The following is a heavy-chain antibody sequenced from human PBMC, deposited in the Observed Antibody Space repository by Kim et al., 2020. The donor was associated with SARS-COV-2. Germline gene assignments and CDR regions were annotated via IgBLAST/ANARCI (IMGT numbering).Heavy chain of an antibody. V-gene: IGHV1-2*04. Sequence: ASVKVSCKASGYTFTGYYMHWVRQAPGQGLEWMGWINPNSGGTNYAQKFQGWVTMTRDTSISTAYMELSRLRSDDTAVYYCARARPNIWTWFDPWGQGTLVTVSS. D-gene: IGHD1-20*01. CDR1: GYTFTGYY. CDR3: ARARPNIWTWFDP. CDR2: INPNSGGT. J-gene: IGHJ5*02.